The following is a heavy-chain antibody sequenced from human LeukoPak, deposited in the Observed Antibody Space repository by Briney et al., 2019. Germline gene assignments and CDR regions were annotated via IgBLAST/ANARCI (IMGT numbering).Heavy chain of an antibody. D-gene: IGHD3-22*01. CDR2: IYSGGST. J-gene: IGHJ6*02. V-gene: IGHV3-66*01. Sequence: GSLRLSCAASGFTFSDYWMTWVRQAPGKGLEWVSVIYSGGSTYYADSVKGRFTISRDNSKNTLYLQMNSLRAEDTAVYYCARVLEDSSGYYYGAYYYYGMDVWGQGTTVTVSS. CDR3: ARVLEDSSGYYYGAYYYYGMDV. CDR1: GFTFSDYW.